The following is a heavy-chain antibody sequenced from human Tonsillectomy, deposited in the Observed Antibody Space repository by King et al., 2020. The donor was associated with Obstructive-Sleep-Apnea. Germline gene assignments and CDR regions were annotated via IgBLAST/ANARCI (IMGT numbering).Heavy chain of an antibody. D-gene: IGHD3-10*01. J-gene: IGHJ3*02. V-gene: IGHV4-30-4*01. CDR3: ATYMVRGVIIRYDAFDI. CDR2: IYYSEST. Sequence: VQLQESGPGLVKPSQTLSLTCTVSGGSISSGDYYWRWIRQPPGKGLEWIGDIYYSESTYYNSSLKMRVTISVETSKNQVSLKLSSVTAADTAVYYCATYMVRGVIIRYDAFDIWGQGTMVTVSS. CDR1: GGSISSGDYY.